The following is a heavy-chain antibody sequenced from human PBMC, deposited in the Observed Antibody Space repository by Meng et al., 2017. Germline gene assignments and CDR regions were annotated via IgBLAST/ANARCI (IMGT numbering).Heavy chain of an antibody. Sequence: QVQLVESGGGVVQPGRSPRLSCAASGFTFSSYAMHWVRQAPGKGLEWVAVISYDGSNKYYADSVKGRFTISRDNSKNTLYLQMNSLKTEDTAVYYCTTEVGGGPFDYWGQGTLVTVSS. J-gene: IGHJ4*02. D-gene: IGHD1-26*01. CDR1: GFTFSSYA. CDR3: TTEVGGGPFDY. V-gene: IGHV3-30*07. CDR2: ISYDGSNK.